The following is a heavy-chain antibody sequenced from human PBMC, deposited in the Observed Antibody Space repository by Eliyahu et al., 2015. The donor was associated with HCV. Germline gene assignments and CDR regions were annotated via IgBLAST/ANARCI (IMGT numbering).Heavy chain of an antibody. Sequence: GFTFSSYSMNWVRQAPGKGLEWVSSISSSGSYIYYADSVKGRFTISRDNAKNSLYLQMNSLRAEDTAVYYCARGPLGVFREQNCFDPWGQGTLVTVSS. CDR1: GFTFSSYS. CDR2: ISSSGSYI. CDR3: ARGPLGVFREQNCFDP. V-gene: IGHV3-21*01. J-gene: IGHJ5*02. D-gene: IGHD1/OR15-1a*01.